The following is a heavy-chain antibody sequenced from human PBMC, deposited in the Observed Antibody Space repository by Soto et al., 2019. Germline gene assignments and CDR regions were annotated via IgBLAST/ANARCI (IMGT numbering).Heavy chain of an antibody. CDR1: GYTFTSYY. J-gene: IGHJ6*02. Sequence: QVQLVQSGAEVKKPGASVKVSCKASGYTFTSYYMHWVRQAPGQGLEWMGWINPDSGVTYYPHKFQDRVTMTRDTSISTAYMELSRLTSAATALYYCARDRGVRDVWGQGTTVIVSS. CDR3: ARDRGVRDV. D-gene: IGHD2-8*01. CDR2: INPDSGVT. V-gene: IGHV1-2*02.